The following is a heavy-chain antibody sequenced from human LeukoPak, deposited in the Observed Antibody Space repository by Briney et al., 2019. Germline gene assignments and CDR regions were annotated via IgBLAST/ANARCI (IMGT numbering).Heavy chain of an antibody. D-gene: IGHD5-12*01. Sequence: GGSLRLSCAASGFTFSSYAMHWVRQAPGKGLEWVAVISYDGSNKYYADSVKGRFTISRDNSKNTLYLQMNSLRAEDTAVYYCARYDFPRTFDYWGQGTLVTVSS. CDR3: ARYDFPRTFDY. V-gene: IGHV3-30-3*01. CDR2: ISYDGSNK. CDR1: GFTFSSYA. J-gene: IGHJ4*02.